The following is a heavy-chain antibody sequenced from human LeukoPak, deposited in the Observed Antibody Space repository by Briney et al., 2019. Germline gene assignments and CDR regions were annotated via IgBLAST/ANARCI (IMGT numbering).Heavy chain of an antibody. J-gene: IGHJ4*02. D-gene: IGHD3-10*01. V-gene: IGHV3-30*03. CDR1: GFTFSSYG. CDR3: ASGRVWFGEPYYFDY. CDR2: ISYDGSNK. Sequence: GGSLRLSCAASGFTFSSYGMHWVRQAPGKGLEWVAVISYDGSNKYYADSVKGRFTISRDNSKNTLYLQMNSLRAEDTAVYYCASGRVWFGEPYYFDYWGQGTLVTVSS.